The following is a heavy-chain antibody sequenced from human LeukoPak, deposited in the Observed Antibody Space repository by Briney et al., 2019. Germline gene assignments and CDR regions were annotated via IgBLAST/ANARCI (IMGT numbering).Heavy chain of an antibody. CDR3: ARNIGYCRSTNCYDSFHADY. CDR1: RFILSDYY. Sequence: GWSLRLSCAASRFILSDYYMTWIGQAPGKGREWVSYISSTGGTISYPDSVKGRFTIYRDNDKNSLYLQMTSLRAEDTAAYYCARNIGYCRSTNCYDSFHADYWGQGTLVTVSS. V-gene: IGHV3-11*01. J-gene: IGHJ4*02. CDR2: ISSTGGTI. D-gene: IGHD2-2*01.